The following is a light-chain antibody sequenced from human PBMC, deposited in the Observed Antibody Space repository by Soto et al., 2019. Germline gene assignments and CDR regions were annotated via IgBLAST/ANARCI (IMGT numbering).Light chain of an antibody. CDR1: SSDLGAYNF. J-gene: IGLJ1*01. CDR2: EVI. CDR3: SSYSPTDTYV. V-gene: IGLV2-14*01. Sequence: QSVLTQPASVSGSPGQSITISCTGTSSDLGAYNFVSWYQQPPGKAPKLLIYEVINRPSAISDRFSGSKSGNTASLTISGLQAEDEADYFCSSYSPTDTYVFGTGTKLTVL.